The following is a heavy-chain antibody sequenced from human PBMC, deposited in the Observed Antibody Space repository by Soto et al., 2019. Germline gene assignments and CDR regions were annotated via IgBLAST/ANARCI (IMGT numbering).Heavy chain of an antibody. CDR1: GFTFSDYY. D-gene: IGHD3-10*01. V-gene: IGHV3-11*05. CDR3: ARDFYYGSGTYIID. Sequence: GSLRLSCAASGFTFSDYYISWIRQAPGKGLEWVAYISAGTRGHTNYAESVKGRFTISRDNTENSLYLQLNSLRAEDTAMYYCARDFYYGSGTYIIDWGQGTQVTVSS. CDR2: ISAGTRGHT. J-gene: IGHJ4*02.